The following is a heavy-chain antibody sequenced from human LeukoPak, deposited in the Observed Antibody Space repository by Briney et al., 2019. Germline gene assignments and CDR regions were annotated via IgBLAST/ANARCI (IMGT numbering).Heavy chain of an antibody. V-gene: IGHV4-39*01. D-gene: IGHD3-10*01. CDR3: ARRSSYYASGWFDP. J-gene: IGHJ5*02. CDR1: GGSIISSSYY. Sequence: SETLSLTCNVSGGSIISSSYYWGWLRQPPGKGLEWIGSIYYSGNTYYNPSLKSRVTISVDTSKNQFSLKLSSVTAADTAVFYCARRSSYYASGWFDPWGQGTLVTVSS. CDR2: IYYSGNT.